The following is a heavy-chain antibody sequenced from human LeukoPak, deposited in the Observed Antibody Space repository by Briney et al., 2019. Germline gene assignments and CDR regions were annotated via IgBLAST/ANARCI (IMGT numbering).Heavy chain of an antibody. J-gene: IGHJ3*02. CDR1: GYTFTSYA. CDR3: ARDKRKRFLEWLLYRSRHAFDI. V-gene: IGHV7-4-1*02. Sequence: ASVKVSCKASGYTFTSYAMNWVRQAPGQGLEWMGWINTNTGNPTYAQGFTGRFVFSLDTSVSTAYLQISSLQAEDTAVYYCARDKRKRFLEWLLYRSRHAFDIWGQGTMVTVSS. D-gene: IGHD3-3*01. CDR2: INTNTGNP.